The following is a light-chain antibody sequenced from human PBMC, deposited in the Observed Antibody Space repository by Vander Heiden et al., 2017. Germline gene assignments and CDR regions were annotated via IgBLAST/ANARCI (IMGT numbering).Light chain of an antibody. CDR1: NIGSKS. Sequence: SYVLTQPPSVSVAPGQTAKITCGGKNIGSKSVHWYQQRPGQAPVLVVYDDSDRPSGIPERFSGSNSGNAATLTISRVEAGDEADYYCQVWDSTTDHDVFATGTKVTVL. CDR2: DDS. CDR3: QVWDSTTDHDV. V-gene: IGLV3-21*02. J-gene: IGLJ1*01.